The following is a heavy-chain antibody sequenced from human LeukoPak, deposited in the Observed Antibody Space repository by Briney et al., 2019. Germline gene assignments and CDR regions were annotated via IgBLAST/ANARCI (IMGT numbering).Heavy chain of an antibody. Sequence: SGTLSLTCDVSGGSVTSTNWWSWVRQSPGKGLEWIGEIYYTGTVNYNASLESRVTMSVYKSKNQFSLKLSSVTAADTAVYYCARYYDYVWGKSFYFDYWGQGALVTVSS. D-gene: IGHD3-16*01. CDR2: IYYTGTV. J-gene: IGHJ4*02. CDR3: ARYYDYVWGKSFYFDY. V-gene: IGHV4-4*02. CDR1: GGSVTSTNW.